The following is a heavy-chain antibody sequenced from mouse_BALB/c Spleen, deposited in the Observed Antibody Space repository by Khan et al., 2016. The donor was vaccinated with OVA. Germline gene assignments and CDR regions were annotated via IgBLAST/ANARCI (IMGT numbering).Heavy chain of an antibody. CDR2: INPSNDYT. Sequence: QVQLQQSGAELTRPGASVKMSCKTSGYTFTTYTLHWVKQRPGRSLEWIGYINPSNDYTNYNQKFKDKSTLTADKSSSTAYMQLSSLTSEDSAVYYCARSEQLGLSGGFTYWGQGTLVTVSA. J-gene: IGHJ3*01. D-gene: IGHD3-1*01. V-gene: IGHV1-4*01. CDR1: GYTFTTYT. CDR3: ARSEQLGLSGGFTY.